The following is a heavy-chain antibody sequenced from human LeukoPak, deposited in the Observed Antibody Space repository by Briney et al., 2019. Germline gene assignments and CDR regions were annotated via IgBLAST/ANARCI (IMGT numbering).Heavy chain of an antibody. J-gene: IGHJ4*02. CDR2: INPSGGST. D-gene: IGHD3-10*01. Sequence: GASVKVSCKASGYTFTSYYMHWVRQAPGQGLEWMGIINPSGGSTSYAQKFQGRVTMTRDTSTSTVYMELSSLRSEDTAVYYCASAQAQAYGSGSYYIPVISGSDYWGQGTLVTVSS. CDR3: ASAQAQAYGSGSYYIPVISGSDY. V-gene: IGHV1-46*01. CDR1: GYTFTSYY.